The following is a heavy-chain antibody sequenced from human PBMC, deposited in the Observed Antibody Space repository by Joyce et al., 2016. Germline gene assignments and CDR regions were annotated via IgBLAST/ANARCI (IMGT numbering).Heavy chain of an antibody. V-gene: IGHV3-23*04. CDR1: YRLSNKNV. D-gene: IGHD2-15*01. J-gene: IGHJ3*01. CDR2: VGASGDGR. CDR3: ARAKTVVVAYTLRDGFDV. Sequence: QLEESGGTLVYPGGSLRLSYKVSYRLSNKNVMAWVRQAPGKGLGCVSAVGASGDGRYYADSVKGRFTVSRDNSNNMMDLEMTSLQIEDTAIYYCARAKTVVVAYTLRDGFDVWGQGTQVAVSS.